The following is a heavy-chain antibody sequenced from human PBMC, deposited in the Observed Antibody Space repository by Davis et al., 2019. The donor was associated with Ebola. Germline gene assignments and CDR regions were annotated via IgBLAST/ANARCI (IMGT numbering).Heavy chain of an antibody. Sequence: MPSETLSLTCTVAGGSVSSDVYSWNWIRQSPGKGLEWIGFVYNRETTNYNPSLNSRVSISKDTSKNQFSLKLSSVSAADTAVHYCAALFSGSYLAYVDVWGKGTTVTVS. V-gene: IGHV4-61*08. CDR2: VYNRETT. D-gene: IGHD1-26*01. J-gene: IGHJ6*03. CDR3: AALFSGSYLAYVDV. CDR1: GGSVSSDVYS.